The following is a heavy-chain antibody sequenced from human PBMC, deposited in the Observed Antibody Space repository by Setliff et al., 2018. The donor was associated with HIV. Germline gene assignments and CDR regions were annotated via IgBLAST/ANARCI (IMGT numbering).Heavy chain of an antibody. CDR1: GDSITTYY. CDR2: IHSSGST. V-gene: IGHV4-59*13. D-gene: IGHD1-26*01. CDR3: ARGGVGAALVWFDP. Sequence: PSETLSLTCIVSGDSITTYYWSWIRQSPAKGLEWIGYIHSSGSTKYNPSLKSRVTISVDTSKSQLSLRLNSVTAADTAIYYCARGGVGAALVWFDPWGQGTLVTVSS. J-gene: IGHJ5*02.